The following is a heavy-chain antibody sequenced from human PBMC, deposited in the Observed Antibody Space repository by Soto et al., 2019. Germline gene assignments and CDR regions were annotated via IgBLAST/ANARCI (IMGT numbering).Heavy chain of an antibody. CDR3: ARMAPDYGDYDYYYYGMDV. CDR1: GYTFTGYY. CDR2: INPNSGGT. V-gene: IGHV1-2*04. D-gene: IGHD4-17*01. Sequence: ASVKVSCKASGYTFTGYYMHWVRQAPGQGLEWMGWINPNSGGTNYAQKFQGWVTMTRDTSISTAYMELSRLRSDDTAVYYCARMAPDYGDYDYYYYGMDVWGQGTTVTV. J-gene: IGHJ6*02.